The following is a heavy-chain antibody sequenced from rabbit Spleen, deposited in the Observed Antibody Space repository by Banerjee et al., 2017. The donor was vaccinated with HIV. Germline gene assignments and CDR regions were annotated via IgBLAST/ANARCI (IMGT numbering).Heavy chain of an antibody. D-gene: IGHD1-1*01. V-gene: IGHV1S45*01. CDR2: IYTGNDKT. CDR1: GFSLTSSYD. Sequence: EQLVESGGGLVQPEGSLTLTCKASGFSLTSSYDMCWVRQAPGKGLEWVGCIYTGNDKTYYASWAKGRFTISKPSSTTVTLRMTSLTAADTATYFCARDLDGVIGWNFGWWGPGTLVTVS. CDR3: ARDLDGVIGWNFGW. J-gene: IGHJ4*01.